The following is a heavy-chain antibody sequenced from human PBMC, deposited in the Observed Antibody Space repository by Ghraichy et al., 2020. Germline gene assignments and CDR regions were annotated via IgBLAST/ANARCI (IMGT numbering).Heavy chain of an antibody. J-gene: IGHJ4*02. Sequence: GGSLRLSCEASGLTFSNYAMTWIRQAPGKGVEWVSRISGAGGTTYYADSVKGRFTVSRDNSKSTLYLQMDNLRAEDAAVYYCARCLLEPGTCYFDYWGQGTLVTVSS. CDR2: ISGAGGTT. CDR1: GLTFSNYA. V-gene: IGHV3-23*01. CDR3: ARCLLEPGTCYFDY. D-gene: IGHD3-10*01.